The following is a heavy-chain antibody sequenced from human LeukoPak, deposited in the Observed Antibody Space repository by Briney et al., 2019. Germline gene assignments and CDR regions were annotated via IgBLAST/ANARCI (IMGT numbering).Heavy chain of an antibody. CDR3: ARYSSGYQ. J-gene: IGHJ4*02. CDR1: GFTFSSYW. Sequence: GGSLRLSCAASGFTFSSYWMSWVRQAPGKGLEWVANIKEDGSEKYYGDSVKGGFTIARDNDKNSLYLEMNSLRVEDTAVYYCARYSSGYQWGQGTLVTVSS. CDR2: IKEDGSEK. V-gene: IGHV3-7*01. D-gene: IGHD3-22*01.